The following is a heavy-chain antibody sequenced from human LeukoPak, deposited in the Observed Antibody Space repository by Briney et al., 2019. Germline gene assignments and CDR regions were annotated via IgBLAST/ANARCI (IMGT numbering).Heavy chain of an antibody. J-gene: IGHJ4*02. Sequence: PGGSLRLSCVASGFNFNDHTMHWVRHPPGKGLEWVGLITWDGRTTYYADSQKGQFTISRDNSRNSLFLQIHSLKNEDSGLYYCAKEGTGHDDIPEYYFDYWGRGTVVTVS. CDR2: ITWDGRTT. CDR1: GFNFNDHT. CDR3: AKEGTGHDDIPEYYFDY. D-gene: IGHD5-12*01. V-gene: IGHV3-43*01.